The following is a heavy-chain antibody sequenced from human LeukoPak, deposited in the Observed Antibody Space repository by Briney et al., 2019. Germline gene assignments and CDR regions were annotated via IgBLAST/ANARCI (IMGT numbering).Heavy chain of an antibody. J-gene: IGHJ3*02. CDR2: MNQDGSEK. CDR3: ASARPTSSWTAFDI. D-gene: IGHD6-13*01. Sequence: GGSLRLSCAASGFTFSTYWMAWVRQAPGKGLEWVANMNQDGSEKNYVDSVKGRFTISRDNSKNTLYLQMNSLRAEDTAVYYCASARPTSSWTAFDIWGQGTMVTVSS. CDR1: GFTFSTYW. V-gene: IGHV3-7*02.